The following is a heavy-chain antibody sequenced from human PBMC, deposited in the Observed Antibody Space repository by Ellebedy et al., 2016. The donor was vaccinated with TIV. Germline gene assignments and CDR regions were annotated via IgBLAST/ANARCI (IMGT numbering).Heavy chain of an antibody. Sequence: SETLSLXCTVSGGSISTYYWSWIRQPPGKGLEWIGYIYSSGTTNYNPSLKSRVTISIDTSKNQFSLKLSSLTAADTAVYYCARDQGYCTSNSCPDPYYYYGMDVWGQGTTVTVSS. V-gene: IGHV4-59*01. CDR3: ARDQGYCTSNSCPDPYYYYGMDV. CDR2: IYSSGTT. D-gene: IGHD2-2*01. J-gene: IGHJ6*02. CDR1: GGSISTYY.